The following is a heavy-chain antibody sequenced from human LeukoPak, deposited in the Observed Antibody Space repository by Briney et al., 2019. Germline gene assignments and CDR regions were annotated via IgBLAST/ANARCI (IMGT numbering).Heavy chain of an antibody. Sequence: GESLKISCKGSGYSFTSYWISWVRQMPGKGLEWMGRIDPSDSYTNYSPSFQGHVTISADKSISTAYLQWSSLKASDTAMYYCARNIHGSWSYYVLDYWGQGTLVTVSS. CDR1: GYSFTSYW. CDR2: IDPSDSYT. V-gene: IGHV5-10-1*01. CDR3: ARNIHGSWSYYVLDY. J-gene: IGHJ4*02. D-gene: IGHD3-10*01.